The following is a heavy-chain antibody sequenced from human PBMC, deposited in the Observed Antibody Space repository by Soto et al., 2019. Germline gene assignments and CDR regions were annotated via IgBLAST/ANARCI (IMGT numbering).Heavy chain of an antibody. Sequence: QVQLQESGPGLVKPSETLSLTCTVSGGSISSYYWSWIRQPPGKGLEWIGYIYYSGSTNYNPSLKSRVTISVDTSKNQCSLKLSSVTAADTAVSYCARDHAYGGTWFDPWGQGTLVTVSS. CDR2: IYYSGST. CDR1: GGSISSYY. V-gene: IGHV4-59*01. D-gene: IGHD4-17*01. CDR3: ARDHAYGGTWFDP. J-gene: IGHJ5*02.